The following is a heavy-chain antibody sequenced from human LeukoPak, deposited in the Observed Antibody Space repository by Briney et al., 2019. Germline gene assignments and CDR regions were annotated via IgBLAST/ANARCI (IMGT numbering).Heavy chain of an antibody. Sequence: GGSLRLSCAAPGFTFDDYAMHWVRQAPGKGLVWVSCINSAGSSTSYADSVKGRFTISRDNAKNTLYLQINSLRAEDTAVYYCTRGGEYSSGPFDYWGQGTLVTVSS. V-gene: IGHV3-74*01. CDR3: TRGGEYSSGPFDY. CDR1: GFTFDDYA. D-gene: IGHD6-19*01. CDR2: INSAGSST. J-gene: IGHJ4*02.